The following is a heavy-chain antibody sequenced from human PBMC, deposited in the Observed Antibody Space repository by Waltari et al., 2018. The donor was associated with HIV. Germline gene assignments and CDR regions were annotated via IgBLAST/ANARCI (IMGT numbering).Heavy chain of an antibody. J-gene: IGHJ4*02. V-gene: IGHV3-66*01. CDR1: GFTVSSNY. CDR2: IYSGGST. CDR3: ARDLPEYYFDY. Sequence: EVQLVASGGGLVQPGGSLRLSCAASGFTVSSNYMSWVRQAPGKGLEWVSVIYSGGSTYYADSVKGRFTISRDNSKNTLYLQMNSLRAEDTAVYYCARDLPEYYFDYWGQGTLVTVSS.